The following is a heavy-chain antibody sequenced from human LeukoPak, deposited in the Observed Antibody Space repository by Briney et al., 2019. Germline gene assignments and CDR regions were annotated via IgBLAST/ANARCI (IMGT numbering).Heavy chain of an antibody. CDR3: AKDGRSGWYSYAFDI. J-gene: IGHJ3*02. Sequence: QSGGSLRLSCAASGFTFDDYAMHWVRQAPGKGLEWVSGISWSSGSIGYADSVKGRFTISRDNSKNTLYLQMNSLRAEDTAVYYCAKDGRSGWYSYAFDIWGQGTMVTVSS. CDR2: ISWSSGSI. D-gene: IGHD6-19*01. CDR1: GFTFDDYA. V-gene: IGHV3-9*01.